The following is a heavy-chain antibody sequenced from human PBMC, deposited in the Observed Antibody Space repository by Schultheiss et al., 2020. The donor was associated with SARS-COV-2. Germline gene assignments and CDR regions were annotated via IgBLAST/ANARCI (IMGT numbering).Heavy chain of an antibody. V-gene: IGHV1-18*01. Sequence: ASVKVSCKASGYTFTSYGISWVRQAPGQGLEWMGWISAYNGNTNYAQKFQGRVTITADESTSTAYMELSSLRSEDTAVYYCARGGRQWLVHNWGQGTLVTVSS. CDR3: ARGGRQWLVHN. CDR1: GYTFTSYG. J-gene: IGHJ4*02. CDR2: ISAYNGNT. D-gene: IGHD6-19*01.